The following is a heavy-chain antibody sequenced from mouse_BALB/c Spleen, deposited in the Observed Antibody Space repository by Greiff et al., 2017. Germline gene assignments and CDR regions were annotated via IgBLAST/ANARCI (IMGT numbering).Heavy chain of an antibody. J-gene: IGHJ4*01. Sequence: VHLVESGPGLVQPSQSLSITCTVSGFSLTSYGVHWVRQSPGKGPEWLGVIWSGGSTDYNAAFISRLSISKDNSKSQVFFKMNSLQADDTAIYYCARNWGYFYAMDYWGQGTSVTVSS. CDR2: IWSGGST. CDR1: GFSLTSYG. CDR3: ARNWGYFYAMDY. V-gene: IGHV2-4-1*01. D-gene: IGHD2-14*01.